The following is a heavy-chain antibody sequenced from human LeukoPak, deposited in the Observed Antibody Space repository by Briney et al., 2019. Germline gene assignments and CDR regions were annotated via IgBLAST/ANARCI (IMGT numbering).Heavy chain of an antibody. CDR3: AREGYDSSGYYYDY. V-gene: IGHV4-38-2*02. Sequence: SETLSLTCAVSGYSISSGYYWGWIRQPPGKGLEWIGSIYHSGSTYYNPSLKSRVTISVDTSKNQFSLKLSSVTAADTAVYYCAREGYDSSGYYYDYWGQGTLVTVSS. J-gene: IGHJ4*02. CDR1: GYSISSGYY. CDR2: IYHSGST. D-gene: IGHD3-22*01.